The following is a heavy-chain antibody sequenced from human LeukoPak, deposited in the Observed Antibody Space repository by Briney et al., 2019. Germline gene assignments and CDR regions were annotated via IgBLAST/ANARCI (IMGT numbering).Heavy chain of an antibody. CDR1: GGSINSYY. Sequence: SETLSLTCTVSGGSINSYYWSWIRQPPGKGLEWIGYIYYSGSTNYNPSLKSRVTISVDTSKNQFSLKLSSVTAADTAVYYCARENGRKAFDYWGQGTLVTVSS. V-gene: IGHV4-59*01. CDR3: ARENGRKAFDY. D-gene: IGHD1-14*01. CDR2: IYYSGST. J-gene: IGHJ4*02.